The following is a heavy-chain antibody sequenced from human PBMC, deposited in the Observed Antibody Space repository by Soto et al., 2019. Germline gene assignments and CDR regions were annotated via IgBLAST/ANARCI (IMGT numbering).Heavy chain of an antibody. V-gene: IGHV3-9*01. CDR3: ARDRNYGGNSFAFDI. Sequence: EVQLVESGGGLVQPGRSLRLSCAASGFTFDDYAMHWVRQAPGKGLEWVSGISWNSGSIGYAGSVKGRITIARDNAKNSLYLQMSSLRADNAALYYCARDRNYGGNSFAFDIWGQGTMVTVSS. J-gene: IGHJ3*02. CDR2: ISWNSGSI. CDR1: GFTFDDYA. D-gene: IGHD4-17*01.